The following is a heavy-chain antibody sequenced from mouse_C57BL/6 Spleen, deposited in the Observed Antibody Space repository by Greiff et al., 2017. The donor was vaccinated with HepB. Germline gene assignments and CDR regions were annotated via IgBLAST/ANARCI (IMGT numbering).Heavy chain of an antibody. CDR2: INPNNGGT. Sequence: EVQLQQSGPELVKPGASVKIPCKASGYTFTDYNMDSVKQSHGKSLEWIGDINPNNGGTIYNQKFKGKATLTVDKSSSTAYMELRSLTSEDTAVYYCARSYYSNYGYFDVWGTGTTVTVSS. CDR3: ARSYYSNYGYFDV. J-gene: IGHJ1*03. V-gene: IGHV1-18*01. D-gene: IGHD2-5*01. CDR1: GYTFTDYN.